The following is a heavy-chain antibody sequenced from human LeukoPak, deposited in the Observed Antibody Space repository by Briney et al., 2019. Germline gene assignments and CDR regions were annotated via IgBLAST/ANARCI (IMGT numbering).Heavy chain of an antibody. CDR2: INPNTGGS. CDR1: GYTFTDFY. D-gene: IGHD4-17*01. V-gene: IGHV1-2*02. J-gene: IGHJ5*02. CDR3: ARLSTVNSRDWSDP. Sequence: ASVTVSCMASGYTFTDFYIHWVRQAPGQGLEWVGWINPNTGGSNYEQKFQGRIILTRDTSISTAYMELSRLRFDDTALYYCARLSTVNSRDWSDPWGQGTLVTVSS.